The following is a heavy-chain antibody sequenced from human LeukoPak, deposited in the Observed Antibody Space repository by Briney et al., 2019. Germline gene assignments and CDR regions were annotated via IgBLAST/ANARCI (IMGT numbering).Heavy chain of an antibody. Sequence: SVKVSCKASGYTFTGYYMHWVRQAPGQGLEWMGWINPNSGGTNYAQKFQGRVTMTRDTSISTAYMELSRLRSDDTAVYYCARAYDFWSGYRARWFDPWGQGTLVTVSS. D-gene: IGHD3-3*01. V-gene: IGHV1-2*02. CDR3: ARAYDFWSGYRARWFDP. CDR1: GYTFTGYY. CDR2: INPNSGGT. J-gene: IGHJ5*02.